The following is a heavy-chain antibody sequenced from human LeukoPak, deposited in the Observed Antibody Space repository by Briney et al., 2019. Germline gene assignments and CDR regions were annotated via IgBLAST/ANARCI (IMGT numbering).Heavy chain of an antibody. CDR2: MYSGGST. CDR1: GLIFRHAW. V-gene: IGHV3-66*01. D-gene: IGHD2-2*01. Sequence: GGSLRLSCEVSGLIFRHAWLTWVRQAPGKGLEWVSVMYSGGSTFYGDSVKGRFTISRDNSMNTLYLQMNSLRVDDTAVYYCAREQVVVGRGYYGMDVWGQGTTVTVSS. J-gene: IGHJ6*02. CDR3: AREQVVVGRGYYGMDV.